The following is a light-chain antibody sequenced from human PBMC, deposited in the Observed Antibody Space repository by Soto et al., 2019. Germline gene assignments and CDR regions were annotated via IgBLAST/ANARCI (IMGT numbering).Light chain of an antibody. CDR1: QSISDW. Sequence: DIKMTQSPSTLSASVGDRVTITCRASQSISDWLAWYQQKPGKAPKLLIYTASTLQSGVPSRFSGSGSGTEFTLTISSLQPEDFATYYCQQRNSYPITFGQGTRLEIK. CDR3: QQRNSYPIT. J-gene: IGKJ5*01. CDR2: TAS. V-gene: IGKV1-5*01.